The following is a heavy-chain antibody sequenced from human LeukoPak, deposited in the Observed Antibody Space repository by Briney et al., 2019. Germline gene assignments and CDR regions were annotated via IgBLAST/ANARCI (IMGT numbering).Heavy chain of an antibody. D-gene: IGHD3-16*01. CDR3: AKGLSFGELGYFDY. V-gene: IGHV3-23*01. Sequence: XAISGSGGSTYYADSVKGRFTISRDYSKNTLYLQMNSLRAEDTAVYYCAKGLSFGELGYFDYWGQGTLVTVSS. J-gene: IGHJ4*02. CDR2: ISGSGGST.